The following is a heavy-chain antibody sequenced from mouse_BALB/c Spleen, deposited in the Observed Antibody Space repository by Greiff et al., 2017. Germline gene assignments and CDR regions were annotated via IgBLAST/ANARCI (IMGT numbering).Heavy chain of an antibody. CDR2: ISTYYGDA. J-gene: IGHJ4*01. CDR1: GYTFTDYA. Sequence: QVQLKQSGAELVRPGVSVKISCKGSGYTFTDYAMHWVKQSHAKSLEWIGVISTYYGDASYNQKFKGKATMTVDKSSSTAYMELARLTSEDSAIYYCARRGIFITTVVATDYYAMDYWGQGTSVTVSS. CDR3: ARRGIFITTVVATDYYAMDY. V-gene: IGHV1S137*01. D-gene: IGHD1-1*01.